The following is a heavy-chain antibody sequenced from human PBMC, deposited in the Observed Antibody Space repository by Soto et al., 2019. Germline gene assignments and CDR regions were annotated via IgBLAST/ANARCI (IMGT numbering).Heavy chain of an antibody. D-gene: IGHD3-3*01. V-gene: IGHV4-59*01. CDR2: IYYSGST. Sequence: LETLSLTCTVSGGSISSYDWSWIRQPPGKGLEWIGYIYYSGSTNYNPSLKSRVTISVDTSKNQFSLKLSSVTAAGTAVYYCARSTIFGVVINDWGQGTLVTVSS. CDR1: GGSISSYD. J-gene: IGHJ4*02. CDR3: ARSTIFGVVIND.